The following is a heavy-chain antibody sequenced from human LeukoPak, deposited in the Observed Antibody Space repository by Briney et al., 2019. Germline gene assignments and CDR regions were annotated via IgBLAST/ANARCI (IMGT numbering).Heavy chain of an antibody. Sequence: SQTLSLTCAISGDSVPSNSAAWNWIRQSPSRGLEWLGRTYYRSKWYNDYAVSVKSRITINPDTSKNQFSLQLNSVTPEDTAVYYCAREPVYYDSSGYYIYYYYYMDVWGKGTTVTVSS. J-gene: IGHJ6*03. CDR1: GDSVPSNSAA. D-gene: IGHD3-22*01. V-gene: IGHV6-1*01. CDR2: TYYRSKWYN. CDR3: AREPVYYDSSGYYIYYYYYMDV.